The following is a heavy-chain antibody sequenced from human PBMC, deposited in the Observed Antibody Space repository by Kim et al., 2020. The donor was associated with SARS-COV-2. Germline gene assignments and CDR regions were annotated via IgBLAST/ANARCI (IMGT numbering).Heavy chain of an antibody. CDR2: IYYSGST. J-gene: IGHJ4*02. V-gene: IGHV4-39*07. Sequence: SETLSLTCTVSGGSISSSSYYWGWIRQPPGKGLEWIGSIYYSGSTYYNPSLKSRVTISVDTSKNQFSLKLSSVTAADTAVYYCARGDYYGSGSPYDYWGQGTLVTVSS. CDR1: GGSISSSSYY. CDR3: ARGDYYGSGSPYDY. D-gene: IGHD3-10*01.